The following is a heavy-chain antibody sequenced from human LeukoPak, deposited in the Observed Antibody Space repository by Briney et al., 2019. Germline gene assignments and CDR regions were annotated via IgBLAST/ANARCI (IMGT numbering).Heavy chain of an antibody. CDR1: GGSISSYY. V-gene: IGHV4-59*08. D-gene: IGHD2-15*01. Sequence: PSETLSLTCTVSGGSISSYYWSWIRQPPGKGLEWIGYIYYSGSTNYNPSLKSRVTISVDTSKNQFSLKLSSVTAADTAVYYCARHVGAGPEVAIDYWGQGTLVTVSS. J-gene: IGHJ4*02. CDR3: ARHVGAGPEVAIDY. CDR2: IYYSGST.